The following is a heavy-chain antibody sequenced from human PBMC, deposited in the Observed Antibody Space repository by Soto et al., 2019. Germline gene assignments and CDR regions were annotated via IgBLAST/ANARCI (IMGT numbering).Heavy chain of an antibody. CDR2: IYYSGST. V-gene: IGHV4-39*07. J-gene: IGHJ4*02. CDR3: ARVWDSSGPNFDY. D-gene: IGHD3-22*01. Sequence: SETLYLTCTVSGGSIISSSYYWGWNRQPPGKGLEWIGSIYYSGSTYYNSSLKSRVTISVDTSKNQFSLKLSSVTAADTAVYYCARVWDSSGPNFDYWGQGTLVTVSS. CDR1: GGSIISSSYY.